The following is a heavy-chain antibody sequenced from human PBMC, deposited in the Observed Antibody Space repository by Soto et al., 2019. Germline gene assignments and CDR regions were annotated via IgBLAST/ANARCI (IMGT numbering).Heavy chain of an antibody. CDR2: ISGSGGST. J-gene: IGHJ6*03. D-gene: IGHD7-27*01. CDR3: AKLSGDHYYYYYYMDV. Sequence: GGSLRLSCAASGFTFSSYAMSWVRQAPGKGLEWVSAISGSGGSTYYADSVKGRFTISRDNSKNTLYLQMNSLRAEDTAVYYCAKLSGDHYYYYYYMDVWGKGTTVTVSS. CDR1: GFTFSSYA. V-gene: IGHV3-23*01.